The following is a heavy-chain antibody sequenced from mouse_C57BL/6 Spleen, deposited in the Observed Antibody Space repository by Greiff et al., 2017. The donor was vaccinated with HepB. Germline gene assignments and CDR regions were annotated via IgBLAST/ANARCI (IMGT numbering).Heavy chain of an antibody. Sequence: VQGVESGAELVKPGASVKMSCKASGYTFTSYTMHWVKQRPGQGLEWIGYINPSSGYTKYIQKFKDKATLTADKSSSTDYMQLSSLTSEESAVYYCARKSTRASYWGQGTTLTVSS. J-gene: IGHJ2*01. CDR2: INPSSGYT. V-gene: IGHV1-4*01. D-gene: IGHD3-1*01. CDR1: GYTFTSYT. CDR3: ARKSTRASY.